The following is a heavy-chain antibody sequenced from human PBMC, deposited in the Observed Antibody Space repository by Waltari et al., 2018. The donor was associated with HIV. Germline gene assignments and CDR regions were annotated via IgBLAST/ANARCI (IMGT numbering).Heavy chain of an antibody. CDR3: AKGVSVATRTGFDS. D-gene: IGHD5-12*01. J-gene: IGHJ4*02. CDR1: GLRLSDYA. Sequence: VRLLESGVGLLQPGGSLSLSWAASGLRLSDYALGWVRQAPGKGLQCVSTISGSGQTTYYAESVEGRFTISRDDSQNTLYLQMHSVRGEDTAVYFCAKGVSVATRTGFDSWGQGTMVIVSS. CDR2: ISGSGQTT. V-gene: IGHV3-23*01.